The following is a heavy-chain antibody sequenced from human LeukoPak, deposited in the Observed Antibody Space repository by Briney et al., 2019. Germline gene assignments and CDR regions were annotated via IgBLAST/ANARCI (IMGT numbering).Heavy chain of an antibody. Sequence: GSLKISCKGSGYTFPTHWIGWVRQMPGKGLEWVAFIYPGGSDTRNSPSFQGQVTTSVDKSISTAYLQWSSLKASDTAIYYCARHVCSDDNCYSSWFDPWGQGTLVTVSS. CDR1: GYTFPTHW. CDR3: ARHVCSDDNCYSSWFDP. D-gene: IGHD2-15*01. J-gene: IGHJ5*02. V-gene: IGHV5-51*01. CDR2: IYPGGSDT.